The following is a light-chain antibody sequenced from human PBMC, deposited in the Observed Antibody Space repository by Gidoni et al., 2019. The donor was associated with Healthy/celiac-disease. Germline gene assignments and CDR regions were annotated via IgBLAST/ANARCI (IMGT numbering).Light chain of an antibody. V-gene: IGKV3-15*01. CDR2: GAS. Sequence: EIVMTQSPATLSVSPGERATPSCRASQSVSSNLAWYQQKPGQAPRLLIYGASTRANGIPARFSGSGSGTEFTLTISSLQSEDFAVYYCQQYNNWPPGXFXQGTKVEIK. CDR1: QSVSSN. CDR3: QQYNNWPPGX. J-gene: IGKJ1*01.